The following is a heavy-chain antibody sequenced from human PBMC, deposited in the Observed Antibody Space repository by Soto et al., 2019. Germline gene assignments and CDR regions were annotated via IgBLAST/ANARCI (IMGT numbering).Heavy chain of an antibody. V-gene: IGHV1-69*13. J-gene: IGHJ6*02. Sequence: SVKVSCKASGGTFSSYAISWVRQAPGQGLEWMGGIIPIFGTANYAQKFQGRVTITADESTSTAYMELSSLRSEDTAVYYCARDHGPPSSSSWYLGYYYGMDVWGQGTTVTVSS. CDR1: GGTFSSYA. D-gene: IGHD6-13*01. CDR3: ARDHGPPSSSSWYLGYYYGMDV. CDR2: IIPIFGTA.